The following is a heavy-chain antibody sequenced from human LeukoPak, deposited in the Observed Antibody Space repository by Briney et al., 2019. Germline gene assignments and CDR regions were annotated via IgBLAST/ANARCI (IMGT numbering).Heavy chain of an antibody. D-gene: IGHD6-19*01. Sequence: GGSLRLSCAASGFTFGTYAMSWVRQAPGMGLEWISAISGSGGSTYYADSVKGRFTISRDNSKNTLYLQMNSLRAEDTAVYYCAKIPYSSGWVQNWFDPWGQGTLVTVSS. CDR2: ISGSGGST. CDR3: AKIPYSSGWVQNWFDP. J-gene: IGHJ5*02. CDR1: GFTFGTYA. V-gene: IGHV3-23*01.